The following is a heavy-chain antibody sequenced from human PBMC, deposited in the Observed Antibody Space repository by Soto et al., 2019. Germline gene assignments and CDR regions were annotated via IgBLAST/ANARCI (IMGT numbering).Heavy chain of an antibody. CDR3: ARIRYGGNSRYYYYGMDV. D-gene: IGHD2-21*02. J-gene: IGHJ6*02. CDR1: GGTFSSYT. Sequence: SVKVSCKASGGTFSSYTISWVRQAPGQGLEWMGRIIPILGIANYAQKFQGRVTITADKSTSTAYMELSSLRSEDTAVYYCARIRYGGNSRYYYYGMDVWGQGT. V-gene: IGHV1-69*02. CDR2: IIPILGIA.